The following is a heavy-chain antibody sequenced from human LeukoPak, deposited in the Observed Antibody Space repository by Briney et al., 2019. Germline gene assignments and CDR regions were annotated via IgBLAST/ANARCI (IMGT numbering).Heavy chain of an antibody. CDR1: GGTLSRYA. CDR3: ARVGGAYCGGDCYSDDFDY. Sequence: ASVKVSRKASGGTLSRYAISWVRQAPGQGLEWMGGIIPIFGTANYAQKFQGRVTITADESTSTAYMELSSLRSEDTAVYYCARVGGAYCGGDCYSDDFDYWGQGTLVTVSS. J-gene: IGHJ4*02. V-gene: IGHV1-69*13. CDR2: IIPIFGTA. D-gene: IGHD2-21*02.